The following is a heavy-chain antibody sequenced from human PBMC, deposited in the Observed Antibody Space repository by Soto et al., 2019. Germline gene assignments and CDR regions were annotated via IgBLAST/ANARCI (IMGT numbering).Heavy chain of an antibody. CDR2: ISGSGGST. D-gene: IGHD4-17*01. J-gene: IGHJ5*02. Sequence: GGSLRLSCAASGFTFSSYAMSWVRQAPGKGLEWVSAISGSGGSTYYADSVKGRFTISRDNSKNTLYLQMNSLRAEDTAVYYCAKDLLDYGDYQTNWFDPWGQGTLVTVSS. V-gene: IGHV3-23*01. CDR3: AKDLLDYGDYQTNWFDP. CDR1: GFTFSSYA.